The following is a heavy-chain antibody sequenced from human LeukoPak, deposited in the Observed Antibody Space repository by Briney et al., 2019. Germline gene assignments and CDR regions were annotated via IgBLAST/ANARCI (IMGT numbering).Heavy chain of an antibody. Sequence: QSGGSLRLSCEASGFTFTDYSIYWVRQVPGKGLEWVSVITANNGSIGYADSVRGRFTISRDNAKNSLYLQMNSLRPEDTALYYCVKGLAASGSNWFDPWGQGTLVTVSS. J-gene: IGHJ5*02. CDR2: ITANNGSI. CDR1: GFTFTDYS. D-gene: IGHD6-25*01. V-gene: IGHV3-9*01. CDR3: VKGLAASGSNWFDP.